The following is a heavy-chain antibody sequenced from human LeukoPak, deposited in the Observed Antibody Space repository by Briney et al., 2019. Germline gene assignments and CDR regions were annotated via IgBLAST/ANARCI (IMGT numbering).Heavy chain of an antibody. D-gene: IGHD5-24*01. V-gene: IGHV4-59*01. CDR1: GGSISSFY. CDR2: IDHSGTT. CDR3: ASDWVDGYNYRDRYFDL. Sequence: PSETLSLTCTVSGGSISSFYWSWIRQPPGKGLEWIGYIDHSGTTNYIPSLKSRVTISVDTSKNQFSLKVNSVTAADTAVYYCASDWVDGYNYRDRYFDLWGRGTLVTVSS. J-gene: IGHJ2*01.